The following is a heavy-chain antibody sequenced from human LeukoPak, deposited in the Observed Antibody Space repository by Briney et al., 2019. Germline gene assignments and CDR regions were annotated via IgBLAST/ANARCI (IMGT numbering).Heavy chain of an antibody. CDR1: GGTFSSYA. D-gene: IGHD2-2*01. V-gene: IGHV1-69*05. J-gene: IGHJ6*03. CDR3: ASVVPPYYYMDV. Sequence: GASVKVSCKASGGTFSSYAISWVRQAPGQGLEWMGGIIPIFGTANYAQKFQGRVTITTDESASTAYMELSSLRSEDTAVYYCASVVPPYYYMDVWGKGTTVTVSS. CDR2: IIPIFGTA.